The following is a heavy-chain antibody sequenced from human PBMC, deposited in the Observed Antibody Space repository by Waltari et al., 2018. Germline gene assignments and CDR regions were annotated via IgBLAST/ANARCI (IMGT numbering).Heavy chain of an antibody. CDR2: ISYSGSP. D-gene: IGHD1-26*01. CDR3: ARETGGSYANDAFDI. CDR1: GGSISSYY. Sequence: QVQLQESGPGLVKPSETLSLTCTVSGGSISSYYWSWIRQPPGKGLEWIGYISYSGSPNYNPSLKSRVTISVDTSKNQFSLKLSSVTAADTAVYYCARETGGSYANDAFDIWGQGTMVTVSS. J-gene: IGHJ3*02. V-gene: IGHV4-59*01.